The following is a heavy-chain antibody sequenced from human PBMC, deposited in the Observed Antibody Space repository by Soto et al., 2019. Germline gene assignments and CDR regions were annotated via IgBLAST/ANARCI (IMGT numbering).Heavy chain of an antibody. D-gene: IGHD2-15*01. Sequence: QVQLVESGGGVVQPGRSLRLSCAASGFTFSTYAMHWVRQAPGKGLEWVAVISYDGSNKNYVDSVKGRFTISRDNSKDTLYLQMNSLRAEDTAVYYCAKLGYCSGGRCFADFDSWGQGNLVTVSS. CDR3: AKLGYCSGGRCFADFDS. J-gene: IGHJ4*02. CDR1: GFTFSTYA. V-gene: IGHV3-30*18. CDR2: ISYDGSNK.